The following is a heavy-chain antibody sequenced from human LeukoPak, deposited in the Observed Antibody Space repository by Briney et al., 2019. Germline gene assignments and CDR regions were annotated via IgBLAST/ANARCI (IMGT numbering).Heavy chain of an antibody. CDR1: GFSVSSNY. J-gene: IGHJ4*02. CDR2: IYRDGGT. V-gene: IGHV3-53*01. Sequence: GGSLRLSCAASGFSVSSNYMSWVRQAPGKGLEWVSVIYRDGGTYYVDSVKGRFTISRDNSKNTLYLQMNSLRVEDTAVYYCAGDSSGPSYWGQGTLVTVSS. D-gene: IGHD1-26*01. CDR3: AGDSSGPSY.